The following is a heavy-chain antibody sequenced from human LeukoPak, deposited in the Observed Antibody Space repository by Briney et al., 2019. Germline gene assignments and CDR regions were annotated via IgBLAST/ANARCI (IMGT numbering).Heavy chain of an antibody. V-gene: IGHV3-74*01. CDR2: INTGGSTT. Sequence: GGSLRLSCAASGFTFSSYWMHWVRQAPGKGLVWVSRINTGGSTTDYADSVKGRFTISRDDAKNMMFLQTNSLRADDTAVYYCVRDFRSADYWGQGILVTVSS. J-gene: IGHJ4*02. CDR3: VRDFRSADY. CDR1: GFTFSSYW.